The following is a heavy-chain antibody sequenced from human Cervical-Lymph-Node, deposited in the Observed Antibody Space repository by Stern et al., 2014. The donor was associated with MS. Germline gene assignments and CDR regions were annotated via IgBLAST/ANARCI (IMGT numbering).Heavy chain of an antibody. Sequence: QVQLVQSGAEVKKPGASVKVSCKASGYTFTSYGISWVRQAPGQGLEWMGWISAYNGKTNYAQKLQGRVNMTKDTSTSTAYMELRSLRSDDTAVYYCARVDSSGYYKDAFDIWGQGTMVTVSS. D-gene: IGHD3-22*01. V-gene: IGHV1-18*01. CDR3: ARVDSSGYYKDAFDI. CDR1: GYTFTSYG. CDR2: ISAYNGKT. J-gene: IGHJ3*02.